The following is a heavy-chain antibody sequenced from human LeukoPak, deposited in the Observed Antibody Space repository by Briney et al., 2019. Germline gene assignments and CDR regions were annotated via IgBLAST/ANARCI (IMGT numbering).Heavy chain of an antibody. J-gene: IGHJ4*02. Sequence: ASVKVSCKVSGYTLTELSMHWVRQAPGKGLEWMGGFDPEDGETIYAQKFQGRVTMTEDTSTDTAYMEPSSLRSEDTAVYYCAGFGEFMSDFDYWGQGTLVTVSS. CDR1: GYTLTELS. V-gene: IGHV1-24*01. D-gene: IGHD3-10*01. CDR3: AGFGEFMSDFDY. CDR2: FDPEDGET.